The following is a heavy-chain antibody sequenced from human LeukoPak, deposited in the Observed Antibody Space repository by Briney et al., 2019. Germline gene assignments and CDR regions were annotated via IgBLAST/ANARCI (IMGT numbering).Heavy chain of an antibody. CDR3: ARVHCSSTSCYASPFDP. D-gene: IGHD2-2*01. CDR1: GGTFSKYF. V-gene: IGHV1-69*01. Sequence: SVKVSCKASGGTFSKYFINWVRQAPGQGLEWMGGIIPNFGTPNYAQRFQGRVTITADESTTTAYMELSSLRSEDTAVYYCARVHCSSTSCYASPFDPWGQGTPVTVSS. J-gene: IGHJ5*02. CDR2: IIPNFGTP.